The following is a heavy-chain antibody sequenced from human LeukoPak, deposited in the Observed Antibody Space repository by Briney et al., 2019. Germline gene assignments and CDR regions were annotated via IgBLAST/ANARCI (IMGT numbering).Heavy chain of an antibody. D-gene: IGHD3-10*01. CDR1: GGTFSSYA. V-gene: IGHV1-69*01. CDR3: ARGARGSRGYFDY. CDR2: IIPIFGTA. J-gene: IGHJ4*02. Sequence: ASVKVSCKASGGTFSSYAISWARQAPGQGLEWMGGIIPIFGTANYAQKLQGRVTITADESTSTAYMELSSLRSEDTAVYYCARGARGSRGYFDYWGQGTLVTVSS.